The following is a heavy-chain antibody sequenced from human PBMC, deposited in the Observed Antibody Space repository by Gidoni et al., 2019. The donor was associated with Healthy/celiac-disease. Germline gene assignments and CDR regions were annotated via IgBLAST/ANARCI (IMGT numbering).Heavy chain of an antibody. V-gene: IGHV4-30-4*01. D-gene: IGHD2-15*01. Sequence: IGYIYYSGSTYYNPSLKSRVTISVDTSKNQFSLKLSSVTAADTAVYYCARELPYDAFDIWGQGTMVTVSS. CDR2: IYYSGST. CDR3: ARELPYDAFDI. J-gene: IGHJ3*02.